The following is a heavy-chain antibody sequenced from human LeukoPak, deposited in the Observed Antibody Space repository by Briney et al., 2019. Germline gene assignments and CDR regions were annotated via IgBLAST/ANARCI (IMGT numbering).Heavy chain of an antibody. D-gene: IGHD1-14*01. CDR2: ISSSSSTI. CDR3: ARRYKDWFDP. Sequence: GGSLRLSCAASGFTFSSYSMNWVRQAPGKGLEWVSYISSSSSTIYYADSVKGRFTISRDNAKNSLYLQMNSLRAEDTAVYYCARRYKDWFDPWGQGTMVTVSS. J-gene: IGHJ5*01. V-gene: IGHV3-48*01. CDR1: GFTFSSYS.